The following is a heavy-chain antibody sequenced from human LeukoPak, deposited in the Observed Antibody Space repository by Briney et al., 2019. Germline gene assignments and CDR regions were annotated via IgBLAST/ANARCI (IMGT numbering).Heavy chain of an antibody. CDR3: ASGSGGPYFDY. CDR2: ISGSGGST. D-gene: IGHD3-16*01. CDR1: GFTFSNYW. Sequence: GGSLRLSCAASGFTFSNYWMHWVRQAPGKGLEWVSAISGSGGSTYYADSVKGRFTISRDNSKNTLYLQMNSLRAEDTAVYYCASGSGGPYFDYWGQGTLVTVSS. J-gene: IGHJ4*02. V-gene: IGHV3-23*01.